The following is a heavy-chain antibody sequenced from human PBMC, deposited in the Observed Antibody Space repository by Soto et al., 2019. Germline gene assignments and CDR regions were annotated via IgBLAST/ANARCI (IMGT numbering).Heavy chain of an antibody. CDR1: GFTFSSYA. Sequence: GGSLRLSCSASGFTFSSYAMHWVRQAPGKGLEYVSAISSNGGSTYYADSVKGRFTISRDNSKNTLYLQMSSLRAEDTAVYYCVKAPGYGLGEDYYYDSSGYVTAPFDYWGQGTLVTVSS. CDR3: VKAPGYGLGEDYYYDSSGYVTAPFDY. V-gene: IGHV3-64D*08. J-gene: IGHJ4*02. CDR2: ISSNGGST. D-gene: IGHD3-22*01.